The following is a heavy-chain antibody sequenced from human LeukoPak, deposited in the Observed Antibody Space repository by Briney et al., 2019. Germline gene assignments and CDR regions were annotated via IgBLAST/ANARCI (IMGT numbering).Heavy chain of an antibody. CDR2: INHSGST. V-gene: IGHV4-34*01. D-gene: IGHD3/OR15-3a*01. Sequence: PSETLSLTCAVYGGSFSGYYWSWIRQPPGKGLEWIGAINHSGSTNYNPSLKSRVTILVDTSKNQFSLKLTSVTAADTAVYYCARQPGSGLFILPGGQGTLVTVSS. J-gene: IGHJ4*02. CDR1: GGSFSGYY. CDR3: ARQPGSGLFILP.